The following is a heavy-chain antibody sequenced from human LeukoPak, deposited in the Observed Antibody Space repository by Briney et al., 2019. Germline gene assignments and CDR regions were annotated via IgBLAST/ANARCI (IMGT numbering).Heavy chain of an antibody. Sequence: GGSLRLSCVVSGLNFADYAMHWVRQPPGKGLEWVSLISADGGTTFSADSVKGRFTIARDNSKNSLYLQMNSLRSEDTAMYFCAKESGKFGYWGQGTLVAVST. CDR3: AKESGKFGY. CDR2: ISADGGTT. V-gene: IGHV3-43*02. D-gene: IGHD3-22*01. CDR1: GLNFADYA. J-gene: IGHJ4*02.